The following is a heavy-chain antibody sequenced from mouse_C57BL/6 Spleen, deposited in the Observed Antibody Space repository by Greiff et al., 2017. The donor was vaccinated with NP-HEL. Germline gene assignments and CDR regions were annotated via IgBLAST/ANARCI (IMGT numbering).Heavy chain of an antibody. D-gene: IGHD1-1*01. V-gene: IGHV5-17*01. CDR1: GFTFSDYG. CDR2: ISSGSSTI. J-gene: IGHJ2*01. Sequence: EVMLVESGGGLVKPGGSLKLSCAASGFTFSDYGMHWVRQAPEKGLEWVAYISSGSSTIYYADTVKGRFTISRDNAKNTLFLQMTSLRSEDTAMYYCATTVVGRGRFDYWGQGTTLTVSS. CDR3: ATTVVGRGRFDY.